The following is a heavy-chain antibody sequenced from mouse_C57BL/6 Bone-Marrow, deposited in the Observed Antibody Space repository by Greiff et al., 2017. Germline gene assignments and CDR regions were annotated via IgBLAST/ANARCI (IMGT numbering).Heavy chain of an antibody. CDR3: TGGGAMDY. CDR1: GFNIKVDY. Sequence: EVQLQESGAELVRPGASVKLSCTASGFNIKVDYMHWVKQRPEQGLEWIGWIDPENGDTEYASKFQGKATITADTSSNTAYLQLSSLTSEDTAVYYCTGGGAMDYWGQGTSVTVSS. CDR2: IDPENGDT. J-gene: IGHJ4*01. V-gene: IGHV14-4*01.